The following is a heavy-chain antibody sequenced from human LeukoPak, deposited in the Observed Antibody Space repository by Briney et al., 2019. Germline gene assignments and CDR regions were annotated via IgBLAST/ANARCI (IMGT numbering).Heavy chain of an antibody. V-gene: IGHV4-59*08. J-gene: IGHJ5*02. CDR3: ARSLPASIAARPDWFDP. D-gene: IGHD6-6*01. Sequence: SETLSLTCTVSGGSISSYYWSWIRQPPGKGLEWIGYIYYSGSTNYNPSLKSRVTISVDTSKNQFSLKLSSVTAADTAVYYCARSLPASIAARPDWFDPWGQGTLVTVSS. CDR1: GGSISSYY. CDR2: IYYSGST.